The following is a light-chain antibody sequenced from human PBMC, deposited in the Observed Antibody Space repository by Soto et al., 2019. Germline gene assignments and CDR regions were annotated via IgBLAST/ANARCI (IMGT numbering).Light chain of an antibody. J-gene: IGKJ1*01. CDR3: QQCGDSPERT. CDR1: QTISSSY. Sequence: EIVLTQSPDTLSLSPGERATLSCRASQTISSSYLAWYQQKPGQAPRLLIHGASSRATGIPDRFSGSGFGTDFTLTISRLEPEDFAVYYCQQCGDSPERTFGQGIKVEIK. V-gene: IGKV3-20*01. CDR2: GAS.